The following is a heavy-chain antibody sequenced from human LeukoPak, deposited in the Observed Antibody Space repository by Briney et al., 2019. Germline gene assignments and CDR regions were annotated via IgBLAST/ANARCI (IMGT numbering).Heavy chain of an antibody. CDR3: ARQEYYFDY. J-gene: IGHJ4*02. D-gene: IGHD3-10*01. CDR1: GGSVSSSSYY. Sequence: SETLSLTCTVSGGSVSSSSYYWGWIRQPPGKGLEWIGSIYYSGSTYYNPSLKSRVTISVDTSKNQFSLKLSSVTAADTAVYYCARQEYYFDYWGQGTLVTVSS. CDR2: IYYSGST. V-gene: IGHV4-39*01.